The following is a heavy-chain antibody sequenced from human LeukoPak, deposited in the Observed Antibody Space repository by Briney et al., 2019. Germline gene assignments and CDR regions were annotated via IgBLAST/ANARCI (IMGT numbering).Heavy chain of an antibody. CDR1: GFTFSSYW. CDR2: IKTDGSDT. CDR3: ARGGSSGCLDY. J-gene: IGHJ4*02. D-gene: IGHD6-19*01. Sequence: GGSLRLSCAASGFTFSSYWMHWVRQAPGNGLVWVSRIKTDGSDTSYAASVKGRFTISRDNAKNTLYLQMNSMSAEDTAVYYCARGGSSGCLDYWGQGTLVTVSS. V-gene: IGHV3-74*01.